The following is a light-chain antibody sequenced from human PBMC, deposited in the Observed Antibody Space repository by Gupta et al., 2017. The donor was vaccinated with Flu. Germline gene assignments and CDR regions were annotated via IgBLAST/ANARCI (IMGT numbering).Light chain of an antibody. CDR1: QSISSW. J-gene: IGKJ1*01. CDR3: QQYNSYSWT. V-gene: IGKV1-5*03. Sequence: IHMTHSPSTLSASVGDRVTITCRASQSISSWLAWYQQKPGKAPKRLIYKASSLESGVPSKFSGSGSGTEFTLTISSLQPDDFATYYCQQYNSYSWTFGQGTKVEIK. CDR2: KAS.